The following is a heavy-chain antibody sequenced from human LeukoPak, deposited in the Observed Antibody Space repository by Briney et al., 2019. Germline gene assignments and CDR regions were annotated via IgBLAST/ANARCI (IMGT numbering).Heavy chain of an antibody. Sequence: GESLKISCKGSGYSFTSYWIGWVRQMPRKGLEWMGIIYPGDSDTRYSPSFQGQVTISADKSISTAYLQWSSLKASDTAMYYCATRAPVDTAMVSYFDYWGQGTLVAVSS. CDR1: GYSFTSYW. V-gene: IGHV5-51*01. CDR2: IYPGDSDT. D-gene: IGHD5-18*01. J-gene: IGHJ4*02. CDR3: ATRAPVDTAMVSYFDY.